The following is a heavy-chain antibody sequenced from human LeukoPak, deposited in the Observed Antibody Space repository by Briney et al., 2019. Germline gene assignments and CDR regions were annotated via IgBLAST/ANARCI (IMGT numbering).Heavy chain of an antibody. CDR2: IIPIYGTA. Sequence: SVKVSCKASGGTFSSYAISWVRQAPGQGLEWMGGIIPIYGTANYAQKFQGRVTITADESTSTAYMELSSLRSEDTAVYYCARSDCSSTSCYGSRWYNWFDPWGQGTLVTVSS. CDR1: GGTFSSYA. D-gene: IGHD2-2*01. V-gene: IGHV1-69*13. CDR3: ARSDCSSTSCYGSRWYNWFDP. J-gene: IGHJ5*02.